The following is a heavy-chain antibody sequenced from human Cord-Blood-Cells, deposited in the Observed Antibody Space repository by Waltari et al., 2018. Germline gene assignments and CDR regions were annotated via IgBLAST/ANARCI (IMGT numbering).Heavy chain of an antibody. CDR1: GYTFTSYD. J-gene: IGHJ6*02. Sequence: QVQLVQSGAEVKKPGASVKVSCKASGYTFTSYDINWVRQATGQGLEWMGWRKPNSGNKGYAQKFQGRVTMTRNTSRSTAYMELSSLRSEDTAVYYCARAGSSWYYYYYGMDVWGQGTTVTVSS. CDR2: RKPNSGNK. D-gene: IGHD6-13*01. V-gene: IGHV1-8*01. CDR3: ARAGSSWYYYYYGMDV.